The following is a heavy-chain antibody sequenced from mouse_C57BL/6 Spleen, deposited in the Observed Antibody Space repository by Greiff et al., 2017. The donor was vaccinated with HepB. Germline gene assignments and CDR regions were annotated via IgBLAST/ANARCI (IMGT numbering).Heavy chain of an antibody. CDR3: ARSGDHYYGSSWYFDV. J-gene: IGHJ1*03. CDR1: GYAFSSSW. D-gene: IGHD1-1*01. V-gene: IGHV1-82*01. Sequence: QVQLKQSGPELVKPGASVKISCKASGYAFSSSWMNWVKQRPGKGLEWIGRIYPGDGDTNYNGKFKGKATLTADKSSSTAYMQLSSLTSEDSAVYFCARSGDHYYGSSWYFDVWGTGTTVTVSS. CDR2: IYPGDGDT.